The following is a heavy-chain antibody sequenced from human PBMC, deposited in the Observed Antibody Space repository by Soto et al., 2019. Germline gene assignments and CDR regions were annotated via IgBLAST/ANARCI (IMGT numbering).Heavy chain of an antibody. Sequence: ASVKVSCKASGYTFTSYGISWVRQAPGQGLEWMGWISAYNGNTNYAQKLQGRVTMTTDTSTSTACMELRSLRSDDTAVYYCARIARITMVRGVTIPDAFDIWGQGTMVTVSS. V-gene: IGHV1-18*01. CDR3: ARIARITMVRGVTIPDAFDI. CDR1: GYTFTSYG. D-gene: IGHD3-10*01. CDR2: ISAYNGNT. J-gene: IGHJ3*02.